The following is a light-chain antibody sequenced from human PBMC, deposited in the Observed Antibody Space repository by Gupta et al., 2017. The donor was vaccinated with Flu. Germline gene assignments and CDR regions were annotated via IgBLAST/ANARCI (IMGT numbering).Light chain of an antibody. Sequence: VSLGERATIHCKSSQSVFYSTNNKNYLAWYQQKPGQPPKLLIYWASTRESGVPDRFSGSGSGTDFTLTISSLQAEDVAVYYCHQYLHPHLFGQGTKVEIK. CDR2: WAS. V-gene: IGKV4-1*01. CDR1: QSVFYSTNNKNY. CDR3: HQYLHPHL. J-gene: IGKJ1*01.